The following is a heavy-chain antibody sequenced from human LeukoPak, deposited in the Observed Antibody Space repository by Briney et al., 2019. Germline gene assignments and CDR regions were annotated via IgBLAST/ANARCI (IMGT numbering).Heavy chain of an antibody. CDR3: ARGAVTSKLDY. J-gene: IGHJ4*02. CDR1: GLTFSKYS. V-gene: IGHV3-48*04. CDR2: IDTSSTTM. Sequence: GGSLRLSCAASGLTFSKYSMTWVRQAPGKGLEWASFIDTSSTTMYYTDSVKGRFTISRDNAKNSLYLQMNSLRAEDTAVYYCARGAVTSKLDYWGQGTLVTVSS. D-gene: IGHD3-16*01.